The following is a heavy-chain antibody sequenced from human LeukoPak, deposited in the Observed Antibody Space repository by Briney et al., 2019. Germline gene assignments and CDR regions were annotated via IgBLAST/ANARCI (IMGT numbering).Heavy chain of an antibody. Sequence: GGSLRLSCAVSRFALSDYYMSWIRQAPGKGLEWVSYISSSGSTIYYADSVKGRFTISRDNAKNSLYLQMNSLRAEDTAVYFCARLRADSSGSYYFDYWGQGTLVTVSS. CDR2: ISSSGSTI. D-gene: IGHD3-22*01. CDR3: ARLRADSSGSYYFDY. J-gene: IGHJ4*02. V-gene: IGHV3-11*01. CDR1: RFALSDYY.